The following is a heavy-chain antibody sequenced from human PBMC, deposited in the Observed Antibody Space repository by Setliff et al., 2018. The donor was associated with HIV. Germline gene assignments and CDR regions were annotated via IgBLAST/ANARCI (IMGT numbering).Heavy chain of an antibody. D-gene: IGHD1-1*01. CDR1: GGIFSRFA. V-gene: IGHV1-69*05. CDR3: ASSAGAVPTTAPYGDYYYYFYMDV. CDR2: IIPIFGTP. Sequence: SVKVSCKASGGIFSRFAFSWVRQAPGQGLEWMGGIIPIFGTPNYAQKFQGRVTITTDESTHTAYMELYSLTSEDTAIYYCASSAGAVPTTAPYGDYYYYFYMDVWGKGTTVTVSS. J-gene: IGHJ6*03.